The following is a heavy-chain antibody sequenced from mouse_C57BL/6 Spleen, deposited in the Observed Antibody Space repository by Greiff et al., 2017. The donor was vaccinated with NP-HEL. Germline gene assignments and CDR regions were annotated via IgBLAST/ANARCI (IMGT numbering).Heavy chain of an antibody. CDR2: IYPGDGDT. CDR1: GYAFSSSW. V-gene: IGHV1-82*01. Sequence: VQLQQSGPELVKPGASVKISCKASGYAFSSSWMNWVKQRPGKGLEWIGRIYPGDGDTNYNGKFKGKATLTADKSSSTAYMQLSSLTSEVSAVYFCACYYGSSPLAYWGQGTLVTVSA. D-gene: IGHD1-1*01. CDR3: ACYYGSSPLAY. J-gene: IGHJ3*01.